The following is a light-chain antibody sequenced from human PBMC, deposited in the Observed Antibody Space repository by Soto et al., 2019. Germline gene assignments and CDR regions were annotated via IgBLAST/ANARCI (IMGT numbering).Light chain of an antibody. J-gene: IGKJ4*01. CDR1: QGISTA. V-gene: IGKV1-13*02. Sequence: AIQVTQSPSSLSASVGDRVTINCRTSQGISTALAWYQQRPGGPPKLLIYGASTLESGVPSRFSGSGSGTDFTLVITNLQPEDFATYYCHQFSSYQTFGGGTKVEIK. CDR2: GAS. CDR3: HQFSSYQT.